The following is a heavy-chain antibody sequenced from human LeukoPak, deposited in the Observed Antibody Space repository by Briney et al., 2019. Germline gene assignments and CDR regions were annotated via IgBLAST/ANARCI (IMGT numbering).Heavy chain of an antibody. CDR2: INTSGST. D-gene: IGHD6-25*01. CDR1: GGSISSYY. CDR3: AREGGDPRWLDP. J-gene: IGHJ5*02. V-gene: IGHV4-4*07. Sequence: PSETLSLTCTVSGGSISSYYWTWIRQSAGKGLEWIGRINTSGSTNYNPSLRSRVTMSVNTSKDQFSLNLTSVTAADTAVYSCAREGGDPRWLDPWGQGTLVTVSS.